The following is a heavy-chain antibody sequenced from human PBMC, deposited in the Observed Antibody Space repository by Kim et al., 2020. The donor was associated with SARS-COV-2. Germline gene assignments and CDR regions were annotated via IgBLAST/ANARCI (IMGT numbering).Heavy chain of an antibody. Sequence: NYAQKFQGRVTMTRDTSISTAYMELSRLRSDDTAVYYCARWGQLVNLFDYWGQGTLVTVSS. J-gene: IGHJ4*02. V-gene: IGHV1-2*02. D-gene: IGHD6-6*01. CDR3: ARWGQLVNLFDY.